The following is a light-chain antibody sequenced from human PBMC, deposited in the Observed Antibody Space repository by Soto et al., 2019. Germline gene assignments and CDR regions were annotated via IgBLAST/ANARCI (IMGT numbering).Light chain of an antibody. Sequence: QSVLTQPPSASGSPGQSVTISCTGTSSDVGRYNYVSWYQHHPGKAPKLMIFEVTKRTSEVPDRFSGSKSGNTASLTVSGLQAEDEADYYCSSYGGSNNFGFGGGTKLTVL. CDR2: EVT. CDR3: SSYGGSNNFG. J-gene: IGLJ3*02. V-gene: IGLV2-8*01. CDR1: SSDVGRYNY.